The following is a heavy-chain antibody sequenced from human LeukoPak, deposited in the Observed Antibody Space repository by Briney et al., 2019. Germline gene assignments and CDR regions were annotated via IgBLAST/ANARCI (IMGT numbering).Heavy chain of an antibody. J-gene: IGHJ5*02. V-gene: IGHV3-30*03. Sequence: LPGGPLRLSCVASGFIFSDYGIQWVRQAPGKGLEWVAVIAYDGNNTYYGDSVRGRFTISRDNAKNTLYLQMNSLRVEDTAMYYCVRDLYSDYNWFDPWGQGTLVTVSS. D-gene: IGHD4-11*01. CDR3: VRDLYSDYNWFDP. CDR1: GFIFSDYG. CDR2: IAYDGNNT.